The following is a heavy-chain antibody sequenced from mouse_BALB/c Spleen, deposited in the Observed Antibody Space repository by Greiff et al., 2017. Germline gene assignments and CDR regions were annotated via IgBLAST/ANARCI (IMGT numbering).Heavy chain of an antibody. J-gene: IGHJ1*01. CDR2: ISYSGST. CDR1: GYSITSDYA. D-gene: IGHD1-1*01. V-gene: IGHV3-2*02. Sequence: VQLKESGPGLVKPSQSLSLTCTVTGYSITSDYAWNWIRQFPGNKLEWMGYISYSGSTSYNPSLKSRISITRDTSKNQFFLQLNSVTTEDTATYYCARYYGSSSDWYFDVWGAGTTVTVSS. CDR3: ARYYGSSSDWYFDV.